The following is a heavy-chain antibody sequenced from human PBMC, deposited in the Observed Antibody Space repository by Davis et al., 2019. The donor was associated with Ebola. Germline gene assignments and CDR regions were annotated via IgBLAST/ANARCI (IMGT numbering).Heavy chain of an antibody. J-gene: IGHJ2*01. CDR3: ARDRGYGDYGGWYFDL. CDR2: IYTSGST. CDR1: GGSISSGSYY. V-gene: IGHV4-61*09. D-gene: IGHD4-17*01. Sequence: PSETLSLTCTVSGGSISSGSYYWSWIRQPAGKGLEWIGHIYTSGSTNYNPSLKRRVTISVDPTKNQFSLKLGSVTAADTAVYYCARDRGYGDYGGWYFDLWGRGTLVTVSS.